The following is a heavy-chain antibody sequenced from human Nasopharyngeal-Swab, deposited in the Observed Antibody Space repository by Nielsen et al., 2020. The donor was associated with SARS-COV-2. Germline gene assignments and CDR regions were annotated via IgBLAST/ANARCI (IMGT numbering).Heavy chain of an antibody. J-gene: IGHJ4*02. D-gene: IGHD2-2*01. V-gene: IGHV3-23*01. CDR1: GFTFSDYY. CDR2: ISGSGGST. Sequence: GGSLRLSFAASGFTFSDYYMSWIRQAPGKGLEWVSAISGSGGSTYYADSVKGRFTISRDNSKNTLYLQMNSLRAEDTAVYYCAKSAGIVVPAAMLGTIDCWGQGTLVTVSS. CDR3: AKSAGIVVPAAMLGTIDC.